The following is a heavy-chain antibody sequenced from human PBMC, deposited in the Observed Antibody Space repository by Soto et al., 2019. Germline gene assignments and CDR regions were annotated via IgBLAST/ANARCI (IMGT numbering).Heavy chain of an antibody. CDR3: ARDGPYYYDSSGYYDPYGMDV. CDR1: GFTFSSYG. D-gene: IGHD3-22*01. Sequence: QVQLVEFGGGVVQPGRSLRLSCAASGFTFSSYGMHWVRQAPGKGLEWVAVIWYDGSNKYYADYVKGRFTISRDNSKNTLYLQMNSLRAEDTAVYYCARDGPYYYDSSGYYDPYGMDVWGQGTTVTVSS. J-gene: IGHJ6*02. CDR2: IWYDGSNK. V-gene: IGHV3-33*01.